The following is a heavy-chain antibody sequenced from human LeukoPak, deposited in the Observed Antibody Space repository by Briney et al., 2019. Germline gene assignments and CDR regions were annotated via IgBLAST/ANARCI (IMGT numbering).Heavy chain of an antibody. J-gene: IGHJ4*02. CDR1: EFSIGAFW. V-gene: IGHV3-7*01. CDR2: INQGGGVI. Sequence: GGSLRLSCAASEFSIGAFWMSWVRQAPGEGLEWVASINQGGGVIRYVDSVKGRFTVSRDNARNSLYLQTNSLTAEDTAVYYCAKDQGAVVPAALGVNGVDYWGQGTLVTVSS. D-gene: IGHD2-2*01. CDR3: AKDQGAVVPAALGVNGVDY.